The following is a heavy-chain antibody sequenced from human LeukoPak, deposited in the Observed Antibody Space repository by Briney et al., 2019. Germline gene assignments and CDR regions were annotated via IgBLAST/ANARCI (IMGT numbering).Heavy chain of an antibody. V-gene: IGHV1-24*01. CDR2: FDPEDGET. D-gene: IGHD3-22*01. J-gene: IGHJ4*02. CDR3: ATDKLASWWLLLN. Sequence: ASVKVSCKVSGYTLTELSMHWVRQAPGKGLEWMGGFDPEDGETIYAQKFQGRVTMTEDTSTDTANMELSSLRSEDTAVYYCATDKLASWWLLLNWGQGTLVTVSS. CDR1: GYTLTELS.